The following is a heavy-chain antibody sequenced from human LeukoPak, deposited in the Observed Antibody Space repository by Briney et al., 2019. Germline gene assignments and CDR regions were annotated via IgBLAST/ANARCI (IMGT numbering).Heavy chain of an antibody. D-gene: IGHD1-26*01. CDR2: ISYDGSNK. CDR1: GFTFSSYA. Sequence: GGSLGLSCAASGFTFSSYAMHWVRQAPGKGLEWVAVISYDGSNKYYADSVKGRFTISRDNSKNTLYLQMNGLRAEDTAVYYCASSGSWAGDWGQGTLVTVSS. CDR3: ASSGSWAGD. V-gene: IGHV3-30-3*01. J-gene: IGHJ4*02.